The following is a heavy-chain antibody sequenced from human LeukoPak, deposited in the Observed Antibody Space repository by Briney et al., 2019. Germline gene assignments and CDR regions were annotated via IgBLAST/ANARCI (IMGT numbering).Heavy chain of an antibody. J-gene: IGHJ4*02. CDR1: GGSFSGYY. D-gene: IGHD1-1*01. CDR3: ARASTTGTVDY. V-gene: IGHV4-34*01. Sequence: SETLSLTCAVYGGSFSGYYWSWIRQPPGKGLEWIGEISHSGSANYNPSLKSRVTISVDTSKNQFSLKLSSVTAADTAVYYCARASTTGTVDYWGQGTLVTVSS. CDR2: ISHSGSA.